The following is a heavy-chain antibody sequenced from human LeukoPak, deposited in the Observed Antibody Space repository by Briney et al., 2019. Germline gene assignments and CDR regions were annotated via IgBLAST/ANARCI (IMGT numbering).Heavy chain of an antibody. D-gene: IGHD2-15*01. CDR3: ARSRLGYCSGGSCLPLDS. V-gene: IGHV3-33*01. J-gene: IGHJ4*02. Sequence: GKSLRLSCTAAGFIFSSYGMHWVRQAPGRGLEWGGIIWFDGSKKYYADSLKGRFTISRDNSKNTLYLQMNSLGAEDTAVYYCARSRLGYCSGGSCLPLDSWGQGTLVTVS. CDR1: GFIFSSYG. CDR2: IWFDGSKK.